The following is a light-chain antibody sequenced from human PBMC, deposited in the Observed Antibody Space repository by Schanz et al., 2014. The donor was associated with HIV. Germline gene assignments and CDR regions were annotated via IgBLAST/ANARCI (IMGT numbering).Light chain of an antibody. V-gene: IGKV1-39*01. Sequence: DIQMTQSPSTLSASVGDRVTLTCRASQSISYSLAWYQQKPGKAPKLLISAASSLQSGVPSRFSGSGSGTDFTLTISSLQPEDFATYYCQQSYTTPRTFGPGTKVDI. CDR2: AAS. J-gene: IGKJ3*01. CDR3: QQSYTTPRT. CDR1: QSISYS.